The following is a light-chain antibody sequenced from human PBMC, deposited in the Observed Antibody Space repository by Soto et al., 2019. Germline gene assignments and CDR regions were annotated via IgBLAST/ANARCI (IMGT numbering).Light chain of an antibody. Sequence: QSALTQPASVSGSPGQSITISCTGTSSDVGGYNYVSWYQHHPGKAPKLMIYDGSNRPSGVSNRFSGSKSGNTASLTISGLQAEDESDYYCSSYTSSSTLLYVFGTGTKLTVL. J-gene: IGLJ1*01. V-gene: IGLV2-14*03. CDR2: DGS. CDR3: SSYTSSSTLLYV. CDR1: SSDVGGYNY.